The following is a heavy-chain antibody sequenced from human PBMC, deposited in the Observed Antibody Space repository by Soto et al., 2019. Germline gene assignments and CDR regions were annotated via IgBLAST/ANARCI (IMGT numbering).Heavy chain of an antibody. CDR1: GGSFSGYY. V-gene: IGHV4-34*01. Sequence: SETLSLTCAVYGGSFSGYYWSWIRQPPGKGLEWIGEINHSGSTNYNPSLKSRVTISVDTSKNQFSLKLSSVTAADTAVYYCARQAFGGVIAPGYYYYGMDVWGQGTTVTVSS. CDR2: INHSGST. CDR3: ARQAFGGVIAPGYYYYGMDV. J-gene: IGHJ6*02. D-gene: IGHD3-16*02.